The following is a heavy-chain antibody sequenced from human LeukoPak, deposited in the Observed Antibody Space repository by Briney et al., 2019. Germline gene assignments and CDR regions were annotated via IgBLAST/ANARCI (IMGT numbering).Heavy chain of an antibody. CDR3: AKAGAVVVVAAKFFDY. Sequence: GGSLRLSCAASGFTFSSYWMSWVRQAPGKGLEWVANIKQDGSEKYYVDSVKGRFTISRDNAKNSLYLQMNSLRAEDTAVYYCAKAGAVVVVAAKFFDYWGQGTLVTVSS. CDR1: GFTFSSYW. J-gene: IGHJ4*02. D-gene: IGHD2-15*01. CDR2: IKQDGSEK. V-gene: IGHV3-7*03.